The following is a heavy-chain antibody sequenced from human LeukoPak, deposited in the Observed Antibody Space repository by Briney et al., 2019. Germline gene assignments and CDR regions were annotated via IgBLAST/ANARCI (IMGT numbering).Heavy chain of an antibody. CDR3: ARDVDHCFDY. V-gene: IGHV3-23*01. J-gene: IGHJ4*02. CDR2: ISGSGGST. Sequence: PGRSLRLSCAASGFTFSSYGMHWVRQAPGKGLEWVSAISGSGGSTYYADSVKGRFTISRDNSKNTLYLQMNSLRAEDTAVYYCARDVDHCFDYWGQGTLVTVSS. CDR1: GFTFSSYG.